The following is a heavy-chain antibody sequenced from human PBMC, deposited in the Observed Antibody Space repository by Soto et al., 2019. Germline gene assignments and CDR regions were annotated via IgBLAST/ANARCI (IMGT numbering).Heavy chain of an antibody. J-gene: IGHJ4*02. D-gene: IGHD3-10*01. V-gene: IGHV5-10-1*01. CDR2: IDPSDSYT. Sequence: EVQLVQSGAEVKKPGESLRISCKGSGYYFTNYWITWVRQMPGKGLEWMGRIDPSDSYTNYSPSFQGHVTISTDKSISTAYLQWSSLKASDTAMYYCARHPITMVRGYCDYWGQGTLVTVSS. CDR1: GYYFTNYW. CDR3: ARHPITMVRGYCDY.